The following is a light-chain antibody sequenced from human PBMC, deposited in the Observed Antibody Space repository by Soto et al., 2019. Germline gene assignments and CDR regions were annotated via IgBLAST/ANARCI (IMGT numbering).Light chain of an antibody. CDR1: ESVAGH. Sequence: EILITQSPATLSVSPGERATLSCRASESVAGHLAWYQQKPGQAPRILIHGSSIRATGIPARFSGSGSGTEFTLTISSLQSEDFAVYYCQQYDNWPRTFGQGTKVDIK. J-gene: IGKJ1*01. CDR2: GSS. V-gene: IGKV3D-15*01. CDR3: QQYDNWPRT.